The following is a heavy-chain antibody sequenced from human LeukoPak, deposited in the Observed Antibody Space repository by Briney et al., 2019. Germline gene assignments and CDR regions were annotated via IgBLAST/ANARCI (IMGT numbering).Heavy chain of an antibody. CDR2: IYYSGTT. Sequence: SETLSLTCTVSGGSISSSGYYWGWIRQPPGKGLEWIGTIYYSGTTYYNPSLKSRVTISVGTSKNQFSLNLSSVTAADTAVYYCARSRRLLWFGESSDRWGQGTLVTVSS. CDR1: GGSISSSGYY. J-gene: IGHJ5*02. V-gene: IGHV4-39*01. D-gene: IGHD3-10*01. CDR3: ARSRRLLWFGESSDR.